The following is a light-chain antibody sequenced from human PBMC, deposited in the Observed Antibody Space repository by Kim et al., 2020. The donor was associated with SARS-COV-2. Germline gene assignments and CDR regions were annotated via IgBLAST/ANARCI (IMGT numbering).Light chain of an antibody. J-gene: IGKJ2*01. V-gene: IGKV3-15*01. Sequence: EIVMTQSPATLSVSPGERVTLSCRASHSVDTNLAWYQQKPGQAPRLLIYGASTRATDIPARFSGSGSGTDFTLIISSLQSEDFAVYYCQQYSHWPPYTFGQGTKVDIK. CDR2: GAS. CDR3: QQYSHWPPYT. CDR1: HSVDTN.